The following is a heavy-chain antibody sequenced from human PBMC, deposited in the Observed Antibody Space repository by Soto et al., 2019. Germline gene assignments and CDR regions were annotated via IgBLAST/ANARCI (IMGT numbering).Heavy chain of an antibody. V-gene: IGHV3-33*01. Sequence: PGGSLRLSCAASGFTFSSYGMHWVRQAPGKGLEWVAVIWYDGSNKYYADSVKGRFTISRDNSKNTLYLQMNSLRAEDAAVYYCARDRGVDFWSGYYINPWFDPWGQGTLVTVSS. CDR1: GFTFSSYG. CDR3: ARDRGVDFWSGYYINPWFDP. J-gene: IGHJ5*02. D-gene: IGHD3-3*01. CDR2: IWYDGSNK.